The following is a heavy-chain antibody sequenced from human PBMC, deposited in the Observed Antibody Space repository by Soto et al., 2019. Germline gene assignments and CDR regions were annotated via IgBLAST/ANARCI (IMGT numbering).Heavy chain of an antibody. Sequence: QVQLVESGGGVVQPGRSLRLSCAASGFTFSSYGMYWVRQAPGKGLEWVAVIWYDGNNKYYADSVKGRFTISRDNSKNTLYLQMNSLRAEDTAVYYCAGGGVRGVYYGMDVWGQGTTVTVSS. CDR1: GFTFSSYG. D-gene: IGHD3-10*01. J-gene: IGHJ6*02. CDR3: AGGGVRGVYYGMDV. CDR2: IWYDGNNK. V-gene: IGHV3-33*01.